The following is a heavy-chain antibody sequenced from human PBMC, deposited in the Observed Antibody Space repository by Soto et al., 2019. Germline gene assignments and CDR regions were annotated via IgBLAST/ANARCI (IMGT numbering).Heavy chain of an antibody. CDR2: IYNGGTT. V-gene: IGHV4-59*01. J-gene: IGHJ5*02. Sequence: PSETLSLTCTVSGGSISSYYWSWVRQPPGKRPEWIAYIYNGGTTNYNPSLKSRLTISLDTSKNQFSLKLSSVTAADTAVYFCARGGPSRKWLDPWGQGIQVTSPQ. CDR1: GGSISSYY. CDR3: ARGGPSRKWLDP.